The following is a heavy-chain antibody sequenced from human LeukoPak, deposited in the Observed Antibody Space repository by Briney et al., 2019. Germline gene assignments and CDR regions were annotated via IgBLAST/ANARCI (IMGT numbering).Heavy chain of an antibody. CDR2: IYYSGST. CDR3: ARGVPAAVTNYFDY. D-gene: IGHD2-2*01. J-gene: IGHJ4*02. Sequence: SETLSLTCTVSGGSISSSSYYWGWIRQPPGKGLEWIGSIYYSGSTYYNPSLKSRVTISVDKSKNQFSLNLSSVTAADTAVYYCARGVPAAVTNYFDYWGQGTLVTVSS. V-gene: IGHV4-39*07. CDR1: GGSISSSSYY.